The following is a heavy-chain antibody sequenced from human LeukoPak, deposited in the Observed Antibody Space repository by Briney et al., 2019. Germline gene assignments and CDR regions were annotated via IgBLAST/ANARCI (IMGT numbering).Heavy chain of an antibody. J-gene: IGHJ4*02. Sequence: ASVKVSCKASGYTFTSYDMHWVRQAPGQGLEWKGIINPSGGSTSYAQKFQGRVTMTRDTSTSTVYMELSSLRSEDTAVYYCARTRGTGDLDYWGQGTLVTVSS. CDR3: ARTRGTGDLDY. CDR1: GYTFTSYD. V-gene: IGHV1-46*01. CDR2: INPSGGST. D-gene: IGHD7-27*01.